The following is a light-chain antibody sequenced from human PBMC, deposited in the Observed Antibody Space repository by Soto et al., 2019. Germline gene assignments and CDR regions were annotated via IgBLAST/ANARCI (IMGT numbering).Light chain of an antibody. V-gene: IGLV2-14*01. J-gene: IGLJ1*01. Sequence: QSALTQPASVSGSPGQSITISCTGTSSDVGGYNYVSWYQQHPGKAPKLMIYDVNNRPSGVSNRFSGSKSGNTASLTISGLQAEDEADYYCSSYTSSSTRFGTGTKLTVL. CDR3: SSYTSSSTR. CDR2: DVN. CDR1: SSDVGGYNY.